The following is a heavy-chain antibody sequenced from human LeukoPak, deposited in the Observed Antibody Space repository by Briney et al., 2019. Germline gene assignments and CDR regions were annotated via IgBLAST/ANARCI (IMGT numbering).Heavy chain of an antibody. Sequence: PSETLSLTCTVSGVSISSYYLSWIRQPPGKGLEWIGYIHYSGNTNYNPSLKSRVTISVDTSKNQFSLKLTSVTAADTAVYYCARNDHVANSDYWGQGTLVTVSS. CDR3: ARNDHVANSDY. V-gene: IGHV4-59*01. CDR1: GVSISSYY. CDR2: IHYSGNT. J-gene: IGHJ4*02. D-gene: IGHD4/OR15-4a*01.